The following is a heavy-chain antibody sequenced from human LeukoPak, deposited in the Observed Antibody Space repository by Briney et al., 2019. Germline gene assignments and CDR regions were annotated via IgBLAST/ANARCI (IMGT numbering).Heavy chain of an antibody. Sequence: ASVKVSCKASGYTFTSYYMHWVRQAPGQGLEWMGIINPSGGSTSYAQKFQGRVTMTRGTSTSTVYMELSSLRSEDTAVYYCAREIGSSWYTPSFDYWGQGTLVTVSS. J-gene: IGHJ4*02. CDR3: AREIGSSWYTPSFDY. CDR2: INPSGGST. CDR1: GYTFTSYY. D-gene: IGHD6-13*01. V-gene: IGHV1-46*01.